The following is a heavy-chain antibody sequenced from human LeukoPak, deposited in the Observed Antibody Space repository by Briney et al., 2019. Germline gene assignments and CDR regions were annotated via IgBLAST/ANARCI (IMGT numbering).Heavy chain of an antibody. CDR1: GGSISSPTYY. CDR3: ARLGGYYDPPGY. J-gene: IGHJ4*02. Sequence: PSETLSLTCTVSGGSISSPTYYWAWLRQPPGKGLEWIGTIHYSGSTFYNPSLKSRVTISVDTYKNQFSLKLSSVTAADTAVYYCARLGGYYDPPGYWGQGTLVTVSS. V-gene: IGHV4-39*01. D-gene: IGHD3-22*01. CDR2: IHYSGST.